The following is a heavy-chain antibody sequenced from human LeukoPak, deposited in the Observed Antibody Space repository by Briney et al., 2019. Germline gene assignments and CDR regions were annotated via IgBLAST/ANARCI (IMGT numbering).Heavy chain of an antibody. CDR3: ASGYSGYDSGDY. J-gene: IGHJ4*02. Sequence: GGSLRLSCAASGFTFSSYAMHWVRQAPGKGPEWVAVISYDGSNKYYADSVKGRFTISRDNSKNTLYLQMNSLRAEDTAVYYCASGYSGYDSGDYWGQGTLVTVSS. CDR2: ISYDGSNK. V-gene: IGHV3-30*04. CDR1: GFTFSSYA. D-gene: IGHD5-12*01.